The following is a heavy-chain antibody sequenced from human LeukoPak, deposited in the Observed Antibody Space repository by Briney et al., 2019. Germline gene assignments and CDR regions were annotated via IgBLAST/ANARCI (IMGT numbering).Heavy chain of an antibody. CDR2: IYYSGST. D-gene: IGHD2-21*02. CDR1: GGSISSYY. Sequence: SETLSLTCTVSGGSISSYYWGWIRQPPGKGLEWIGSIYYSGSTYYNPSLKSRVTISVDTSKNQFSLKLSSVTAADTAVYYCVIVVVTAVDYRGQGTLVTVSS. J-gene: IGHJ4*02. CDR3: VIVVVTAVDY. V-gene: IGHV4-39*01.